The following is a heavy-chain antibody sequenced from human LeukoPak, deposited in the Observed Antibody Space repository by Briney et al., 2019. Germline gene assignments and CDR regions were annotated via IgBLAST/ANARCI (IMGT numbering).Heavy chain of an antibody. CDR2: ISGSGDST. V-gene: IGHV3-23*01. CDR3: AKRLSFGVAIGDFDY. CDR1: GFTFSNYA. Sequence: GGSLRLSCAASGFTFSNYAMSWVREAPGKGLEWVSAISGSGDSTYYADSVKGRFTISRDSSMETLYLQMNSLRAEDTATYFCAKRLSFGVAIGDFDYWGQGTLVTVSS. D-gene: IGHD3-3*01. J-gene: IGHJ4*02.